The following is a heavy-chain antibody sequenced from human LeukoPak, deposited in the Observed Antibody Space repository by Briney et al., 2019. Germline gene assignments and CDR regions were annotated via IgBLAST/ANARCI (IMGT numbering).Heavy chain of an antibody. CDR3: AKWGDDSRGLDC. CDR2: INWNSETK. J-gene: IGHJ4*02. CDR1: GFIFDDFA. V-gene: IGHV3-9*01. Sequence: GGSLRLSCAASGFIFDDFAMHWVRQAPGKGLEWVSGINWNSETKAYANSVKGRFTISRDNAKNSLYLQMNSLRPEDTALYYCAKWGDDSRGLDCWGQGTLVTVSS. D-gene: IGHD2-21*02.